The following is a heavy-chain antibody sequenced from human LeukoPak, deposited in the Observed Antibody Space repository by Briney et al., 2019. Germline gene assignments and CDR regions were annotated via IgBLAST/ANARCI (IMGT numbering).Heavy chain of an antibody. CDR2: ISAYNGNT. CDR1: GYTFTSYG. CDR3: ARDLGYCSSTSCRSPFDY. D-gene: IGHD2-2*01. J-gene: IGHJ4*02. V-gene: IGHV1-18*01. Sequence: ASVKVSCKASGYTFTSYGISWVRQAPGQGLEGMGWISAYNGNTNYAQKLQGRVTMTTDTSTSTAYMELRSLRSDDTAVYYCARDLGYCSSTSCRSPFDYWGQGTLVTVSS.